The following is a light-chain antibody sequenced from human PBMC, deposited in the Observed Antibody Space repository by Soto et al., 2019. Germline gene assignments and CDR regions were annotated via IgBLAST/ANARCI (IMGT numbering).Light chain of an antibody. J-gene: IGLJ2*01. CDR3: SSYAGSNNLV. V-gene: IGLV2-8*01. CDR1: SSDVGGYNY. Sequence: QSALTQPPSASGSPGQSVTISCTGTSSDVGGYNYVSWYQQHPGKAPKLMIYEVSKRPSGVPDRFSGSKSGNTASLTVSGLQAEDEADYYCSSYAGSNNLVFGGGPKLTVI. CDR2: EVS.